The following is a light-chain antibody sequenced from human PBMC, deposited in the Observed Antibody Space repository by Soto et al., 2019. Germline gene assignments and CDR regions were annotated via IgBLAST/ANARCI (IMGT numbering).Light chain of an antibody. CDR3: SSYPPNSTGGDV. Sequence: QSALTQPASVSGSPVQSITISCNGTSSDVGAYNYVSWYQQYPGKAPKLMIHEVKNRPSGVSNRFSCSRSGSTASLPISGRQAEDDADYYCSSYPPNSTGGDVFGTGTKVTLL. CDR1: SSDVGAYNY. CDR2: EVK. V-gene: IGLV2-14*01. J-gene: IGLJ1*01.